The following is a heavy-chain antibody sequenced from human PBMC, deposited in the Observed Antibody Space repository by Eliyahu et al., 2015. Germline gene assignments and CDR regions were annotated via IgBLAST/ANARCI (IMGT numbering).Heavy chain of an antibody. CDR3: ARGSFRWMANPNDAFDI. D-gene: IGHD3-10*01. CDR2: INQDGSEK. Sequence: APGKGLEWVANINQDGSEKYHVDSMKGRFTISRDNAKNSLYLQMNRLRVEDTAVYYCARGSFRWMANPNDAFDIWGQGTMVTVFS. V-gene: IGHV3-7*01. J-gene: IGHJ3*02.